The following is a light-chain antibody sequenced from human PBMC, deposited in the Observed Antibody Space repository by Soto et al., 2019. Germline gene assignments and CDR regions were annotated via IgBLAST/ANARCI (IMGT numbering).Light chain of an antibody. CDR2: STN. V-gene: IGLV8-61*01. Sequence: QTVVTQEPSFSVSPGRTVTLTCGLSSGSVSTSYYPSWYQLTPGQAPRTLIYSTNTRSSGVPNRFSGSILKNKAALTITGAEADDESDYYCVLYMGTGISVFGGGTKVTVL. J-gene: IGLJ3*02. CDR3: VLYMGTGISV. CDR1: SGSVSTSYY.